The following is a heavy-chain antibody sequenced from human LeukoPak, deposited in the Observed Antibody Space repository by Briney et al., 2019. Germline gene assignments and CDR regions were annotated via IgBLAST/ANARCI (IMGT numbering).Heavy chain of an antibody. CDR1: GFTFSSYA. D-gene: IGHD1-26*01. CDR3: AKDHWALGGSYYYDY. Sequence: GGSLRLSCAASGFTFSSYAMSWVRQAPGKGLEWVSAISGSGGSTYYADSVKGRFTISRDNSKHTLYLQMNSLRAEDTAVYYCAKDHWALGGSYYYDYWGQGTLVTVSS. J-gene: IGHJ4*02. CDR2: ISGSGGST. V-gene: IGHV3-23*01.